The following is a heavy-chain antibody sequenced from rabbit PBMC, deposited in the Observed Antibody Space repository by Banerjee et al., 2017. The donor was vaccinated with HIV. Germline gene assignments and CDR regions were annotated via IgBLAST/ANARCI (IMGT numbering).Heavy chain of an antibody. V-gene: IGHV1S40*01. D-gene: IGHD4-1*01. CDR2: IYAGSSGST. CDR3: ARDLAGVIGWNFGL. Sequence: QSLEESGGDLVKPGASLTLTCTASGFTLSSYWIYWVRQAPGKGLEWIACIYAGSSGSTYYASWAKGRFTISKTSSTTVTLQMTSLTAADTATYFCARDLAGVIGWNFGLWGQGTLVTVS. J-gene: IGHJ3*01. CDR1: GFTLSSYW.